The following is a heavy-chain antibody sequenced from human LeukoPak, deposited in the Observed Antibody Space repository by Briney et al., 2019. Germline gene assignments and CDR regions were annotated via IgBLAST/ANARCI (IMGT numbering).Heavy chain of an antibody. V-gene: IGHV3-30*18. J-gene: IGHJ4*02. CDR3: AKGGRGPYCSGGSCYEFDY. CDR1: GFTFSSYG. CDR2: ISYDGSNK. Sequence: GGSLRLSCAASGFTFSSYGMYWVRQAPGKGLEWVAVISYDGSNKYYADSVKGRFTISRDNSKNTLYLQMSSLRAEDTAVYYCAKGGRGPYCSGGSCYEFDYWGQGTLVTVSS. D-gene: IGHD2-15*01.